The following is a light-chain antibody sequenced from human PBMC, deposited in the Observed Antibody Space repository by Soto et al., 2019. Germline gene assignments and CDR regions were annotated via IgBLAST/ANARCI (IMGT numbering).Light chain of an antibody. Sequence: QSALTQPASVSGSPGQSITISCTGTSSDVGGYNYVSWYQQHPGKAPKLMIYDVSTPPSGVSNRFSGSKSGNTASLTISGLQAEDEADYYCSSYTSRSTLVFGGGTKVTVL. CDR1: SSDVGGYNY. J-gene: IGLJ2*01. CDR2: DVS. CDR3: SSYTSRSTLV. V-gene: IGLV2-14*01.